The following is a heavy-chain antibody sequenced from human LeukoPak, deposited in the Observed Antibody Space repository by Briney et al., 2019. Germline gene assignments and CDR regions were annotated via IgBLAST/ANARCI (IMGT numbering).Heavy chain of an antibody. J-gene: IGHJ4*02. V-gene: IGHV3-30*18. Sequence: GRSLRLSCEASGFTFIGYGMHWVRQAPGKGLEWVAGISYDGSNQYYTDSVKGRFTISRDNSKGTHYLQMNSLRSEDTAVYYCAKAQPTLISRSFDCWGQGALVTVSS. D-gene: IGHD3-10*01. CDR1: GFTFIGYG. CDR2: ISYDGSNQ. CDR3: AKAQPTLISRSFDC.